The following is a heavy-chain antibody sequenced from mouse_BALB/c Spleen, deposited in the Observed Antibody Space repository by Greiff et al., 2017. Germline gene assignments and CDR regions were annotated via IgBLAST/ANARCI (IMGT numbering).Heavy chain of an antibody. J-gene: IGHJ4*01. CDR1: GFNIKDTY. V-gene: IGHV14-3*02. CDR2: IDPANGNT. CDR3: ARWGTMVNYAMDY. Sequence: EVQLQQSGAELVKPGASVKLSCTASGFNIKDTYMHWVKQRPEQGLEWIGRIDPANGNTKYDPKFQGKATITADTSSNTAYLQLSSLTSEDTAVYYCARWGTMVNYAMDYWGQGTSVTVSS. D-gene: IGHD2-1*01.